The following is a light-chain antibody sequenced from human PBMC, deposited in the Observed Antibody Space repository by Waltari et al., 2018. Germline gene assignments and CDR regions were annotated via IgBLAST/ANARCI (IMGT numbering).Light chain of an antibody. J-gene: IGKJ1*01. Sequence: EIVMTQSPATLSVSPGERATLSCRARQRVSSSLAWYQQKPGQAPRLLISGASTRATGIPARFSGSGSGTEFSLTISSLQSEDFAVYYCQQFNDWPWTFGQGTKVEIK. CDR1: QRVSSS. V-gene: IGKV3-15*01. CDR2: GAS. CDR3: QQFNDWPWT.